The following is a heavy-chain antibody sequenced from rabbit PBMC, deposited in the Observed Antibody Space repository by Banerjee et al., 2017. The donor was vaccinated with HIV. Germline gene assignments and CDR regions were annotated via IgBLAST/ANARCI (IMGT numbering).Heavy chain of an antibody. J-gene: IGHJ4*01. D-gene: IGHD4-1*01. CDR3: ARDLAGVIGWNFGL. V-gene: IGHV1S40*01. CDR1: GFTLSSYW. CDR2: IYTSSGTT. Sequence: QSLEESGGDLVKPGASLTLTCTASGFTLSSYWICWVRQAPGKGLEWIACIYTSSGTTYYASWAKGRFTISKTSSTTVTLQMTSLTAADTATYFCARDLAGVIGWNFGLWGQGTLVTVS.